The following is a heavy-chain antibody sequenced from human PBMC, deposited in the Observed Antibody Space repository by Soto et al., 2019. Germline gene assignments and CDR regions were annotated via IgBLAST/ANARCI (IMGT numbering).Heavy chain of an antibody. Sequence: GGSLRLSCAASGFNFSKFAMTWVRRAPGKGLEWLAAVSGDGKSTYYADSANGRFPISRGNSRNTVSLLLTSLRVDDTAVYYCATDPPRNYYDNNGPMGNWGQGTLVTVSS. V-gene: IGHV3-23*01. CDR2: VSGDGKST. CDR1: GFNFSKFA. D-gene: IGHD3-22*01. J-gene: IGHJ4*02. CDR3: ATDPPRNYYDNNGPMGN.